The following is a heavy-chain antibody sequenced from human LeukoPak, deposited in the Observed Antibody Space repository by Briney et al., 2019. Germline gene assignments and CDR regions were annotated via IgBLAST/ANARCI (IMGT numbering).Heavy chain of an antibody. D-gene: IGHD5-24*01. Sequence: SETLSLTCTVSGGSISTSNYYWGWIRQPPGKGLEWIGSIYYSGSTYYNPSLKSRVTISVDTSKNQFSLKLNSVTAADTAVYYCARGAGYNLAGWFDPWGQGPRSPSPQ. CDR1: GGSISTSNYY. CDR3: ARGAGYNLAGWFDP. V-gene: IGHV4-39*07. J-gene: IGHJ5*02. CDR2: IYYSGST.